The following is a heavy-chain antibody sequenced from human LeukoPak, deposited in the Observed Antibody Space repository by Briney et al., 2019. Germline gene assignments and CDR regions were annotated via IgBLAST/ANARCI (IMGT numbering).Heavy chain of an antibody. CDR3: ARDYYDSSGPNWFDP. D-gene: IGHD3-22*01. V-gene: IGHV3-53*01. CDR1: GFTVSSNY. CDR2: IYSGGRT. J-gene: IGHJ5*02. Sequence: GGSLRLSCAASGFTVSSNYMSWVRQAPGKGLEWVSVIYSGGRTHYADSVKGRFTISRDNSKNTLYLQMNSLRAEDTAVYYCARDYYDSSGPNWFDPWGQGTLVTVSS.